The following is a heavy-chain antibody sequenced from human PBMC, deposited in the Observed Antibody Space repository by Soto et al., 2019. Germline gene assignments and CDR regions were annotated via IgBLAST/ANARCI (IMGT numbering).Heavy chain of an antibody. CDR1: GFTFSSYA. D-gene: IGHD3-22*01. Sequence: PVGSLRLSCAASGFTFSSYAMSWVRQAPGKGLEWVSTIGGSGDSTYYAGSVKGRFTISRDNSKNTLFLQVNSLRAEDTAVYYCAKSYDSSGYSEIDYWGQGTLVTVSS. V-gene: IGHV3-23*01. J-gene: IGHJ4*02. CDR3: AKSYDSSGYSEIDY. CDR2: IGGSGDST.